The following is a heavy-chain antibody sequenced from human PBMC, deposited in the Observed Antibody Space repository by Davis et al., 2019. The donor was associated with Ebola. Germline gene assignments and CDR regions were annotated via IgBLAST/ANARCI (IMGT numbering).Heavy chain of an antibody. Sequence: SVKVSCKASGYTFTSYGISWVRQAPGQGLEWMGGIIPIFGTANYAQKFQGRVTITADKSTSTAYMELSSLRSEDTAVYYCARDQVQPALRSYGMDVWGQGTTVTVSS. D-gene: IGHD4/OR15-4a*01. J-gene: IGHJ6*02. V-gene: IGHV1-69*06. CDR3: ARDQVQPALRSYGMDV. CDR1: GYTFTSYG. CDR2: IIPIFGTA.